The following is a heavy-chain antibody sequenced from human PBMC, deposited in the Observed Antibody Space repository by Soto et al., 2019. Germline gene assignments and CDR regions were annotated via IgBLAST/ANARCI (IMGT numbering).Heavy chain of an antibody. CDR2: ISYDGSNK. CDR1: GFTFSSYA. Sequence: ESGGGVVQPGRSLRLSCAASGFTFSSYAMHWVRQAPGKGLEWVAVISYDGSNKYYADSVKGRFTISRDNSKNTLYLQMNSLRAEDTAVYYCARAQWYDSSDCGYWGQGTLVTVSS. CDR3: ARAQWYDSSDCGY. V-gene: IGHV3-30-3*01. J-gene: IGHJ4*02. D-gene: IGHD3-22*01.